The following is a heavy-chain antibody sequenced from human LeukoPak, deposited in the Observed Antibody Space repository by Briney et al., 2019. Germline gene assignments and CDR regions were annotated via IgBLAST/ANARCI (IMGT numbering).Heavy chain of an antibody. V-gene: IGHV3-72*01. CDR3: ARGRDYDILAGGLDY. D-gene: IGHD3-9*01. CDR1: GFTFSDHY. J-gene: IGHJ4*02. Sequence: PGGSLRLSCAASGFTFSDHYMDWVRQAPGKGLEWVGRAKNKANGYTTEYAASVKGRFTISRDDSKTSLYLQMNSLKTEDTAVYYCARGRDYDILAGGLDYWGRGTLVTVSS. CDR2: AKNKANGYTT.